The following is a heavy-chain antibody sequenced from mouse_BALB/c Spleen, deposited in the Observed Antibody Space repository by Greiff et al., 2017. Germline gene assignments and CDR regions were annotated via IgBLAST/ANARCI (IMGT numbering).Heavy chain of an antibody. Sequence: QVHVKQSGPGLVAPSQSLSITCTVSGFSLTSYGVHWVRQPPGKGLEWLGVIWAGGSTNYNSALMSRLSISKDNSKSQVFLKMNSLQTDDTAMYYCARAIYYGYDYYAMDDWGQGTSVTVSS. V-gene: IGHV2-9*02. J-gene: IGHJ4*01. CDR2: IWAGGST. CDR3: ARAIYYGYDYYAMDD. D-gene: IGHD2-2*01. CDR1: GFSLTSYG.